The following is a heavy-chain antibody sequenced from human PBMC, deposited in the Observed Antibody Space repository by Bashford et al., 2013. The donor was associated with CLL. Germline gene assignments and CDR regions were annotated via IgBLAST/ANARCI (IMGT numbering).Heavy chain of an antibody. V-gene: IGHV3-73*01. J-gene: IGHJ4*02. D-gene: IGHD5-24*01. Sequence: GSLRLSCAASGFIFSDSAVHWVRLASGKGLEWLGRMRSKTNNYATALDVSVKGRFTVSRDDSKNTAYLLLNSLKSEDTAVYFCSITSGDGYKTYFDHWGQGTLVTVSS. CDR1: GFIFSDSA. CDR2: MRSKTNNYAT. CDR3: SITSGDGYKTYFDH.